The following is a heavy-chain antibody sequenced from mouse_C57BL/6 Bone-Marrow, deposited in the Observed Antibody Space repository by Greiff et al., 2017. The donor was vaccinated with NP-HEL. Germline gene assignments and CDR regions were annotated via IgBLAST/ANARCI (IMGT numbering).Heavy chain of an antibody. Sequence: EVQLQPSVPELVKPGASVKISCKASGYSFTGYCMNWVKQSPEKSLEWIGEINPSTGGTTYNQKFKAKATLTVDKSSSTAYMQLKSLTSEDSAVYYCARGWDRAYWGQGTLVTVSA. V-gene: IGHV1-42*01. J-gene: IGHJ3*01. D-gene: IGHD3-3*01. CDR2: INPSTGGT. CDR3: ARGWDRAY. CDR1: GYSFTGYC.